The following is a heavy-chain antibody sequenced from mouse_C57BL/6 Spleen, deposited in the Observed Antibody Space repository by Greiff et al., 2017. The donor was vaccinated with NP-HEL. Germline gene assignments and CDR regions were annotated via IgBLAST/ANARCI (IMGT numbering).Heavy chain of an antibody. D-gene: IGHD2-1*01. V-gene: IGHV5-6*01. CDR3: ATHYGNYSRFAY. J-gene: IGHJ3*01. Sequence: EVKLVESGGDLVKPGGSLKLSCAASGFTFSSYGMSWVRQTPDQRLEWVATISRGGSYTYYPDSVKGRFTISRDNAKNTLYLQMSSLKSEDTAMYYCATHYGNYSRFAYWGQGTLVTVSA. CDR2: ISRGGSYT. CDR1: GFTFSSYG.